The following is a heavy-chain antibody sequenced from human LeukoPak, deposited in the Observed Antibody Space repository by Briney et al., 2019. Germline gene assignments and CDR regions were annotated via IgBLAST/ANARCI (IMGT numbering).Heavy chain of an antibody. Sequence: GGSLRLSCAASGFTFSAFWMHWVRQAPGKGLVWVSRINSDGSSTTCADSVKGRFTVSRDNAKNTLYLQMDSLRAEDSAVYYCARGLVHDTSGYYSDYWGQGILVTASS. CDR3: ARGLVHDTSGYYSDY. CDR2: INSDGSST. J-gene: IGHJ4*02. V-gene: IGHV3-74*01. CDR1: GFTFSAFW. D-gene: IGHD3-22*01.